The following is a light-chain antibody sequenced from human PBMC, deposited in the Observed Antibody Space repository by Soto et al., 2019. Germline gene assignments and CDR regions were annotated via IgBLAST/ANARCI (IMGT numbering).Light chain of an antibody. V-gene: IGLV2-23*02. CDR1: SRDVGSYNL. J-gene: IGLJ1*01. CDR3: CSYAGSSTNYV. Sequence: QSALTQPASVSGSPGQSITISCTGTSRDVGSYNLVSWYQQHPGKAPKLMIYEVSKRPSGVSNRFSGSKSGNTASLTISGLQAEDEADYYCCSYAGSSTNYVFGTGTKLTVL. CDR2: EVS.